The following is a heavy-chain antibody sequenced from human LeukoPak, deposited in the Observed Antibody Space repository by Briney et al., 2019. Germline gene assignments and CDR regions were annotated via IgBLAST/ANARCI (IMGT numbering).Heavy chain of an antibody. CDR3: ARDTPSTTEASFDI. J-gene: IGHJ3*02. D-gene: IGHD1-1*01. CDR1: EYTFTGYY. CDR2: INPSGGST. Sequence: GASVKVSCKTSEYTFTGYYMHWVRQAPGQGLEWMGIINPSGGSTSYAQKFQGRVTMTRDMSTSTVYMELSSLRSEDTAVYYCARDTPSTTEASFDIWGQGTMVTVSS. V-gene: IGHV1-46*01.